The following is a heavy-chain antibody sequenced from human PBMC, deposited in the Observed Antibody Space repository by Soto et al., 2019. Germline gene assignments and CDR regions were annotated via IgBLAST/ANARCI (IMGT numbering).Heavy chain of an antibody. V-gene: IGHV3-15*07. CDR3: TTHHPVDYYDSSGYYFATAP. D-gene: IGHD3-22*01. CDR1: GFTFSNAR. Sequence: GGSLRLSCAASGFTFSNARMNWVRQAPGKGLEWVGRIKSKTDGGTTDYAAPVKGRFTISRDDSKNTLYLQMNSLKTEDTAVYYCTTHHPVDYYDSSGYYFATAPWGQGTLVTVSS. CDR2: IKSKTDGGTT. J-gene: IGHJ5*02.